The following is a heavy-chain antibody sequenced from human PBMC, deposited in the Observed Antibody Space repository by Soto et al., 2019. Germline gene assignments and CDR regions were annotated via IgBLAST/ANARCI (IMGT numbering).Heavy chain of an antibody. V-gene: IGHV3-23*01. Sequence: WWSLRLSCSASGFTFSSYAMTWVRQAPGKGLEWVSGISGSGGSTYYADSVKGRFTISRDNSKNTMYLQMNSLRAEDTAVYYCAKGVRSYYYYGMDVWGQGTTVTVSS. D-gene: IGHD3-22*01. CDR2: ISGSGGST. CDR3: AKGVRSYYYYGMDV. J-gene: IGHJ6*02. CDR1: GFTFSSYA.